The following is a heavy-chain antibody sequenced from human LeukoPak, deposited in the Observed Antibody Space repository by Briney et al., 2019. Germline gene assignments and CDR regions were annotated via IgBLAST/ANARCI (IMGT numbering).Heavy chain of an antibody. V-gene: IGHV1-8*01. Sequence: ASVTVSCKASGYTFTSYDINWVRQATGQGLEWMGWMNPNSGNTGYAQKFQGRVTMTRNTSISTAYMELSSLRSEDTAVYYCARARGGRFEFDYWGQGILVTVSS. J-gene: IGHJ4*02. CDR1: GYTFTSYD. D-gene: IGHD3-16*01. CDR3: ARARGGRFEFDY. CDR2: MNPNSGNT.